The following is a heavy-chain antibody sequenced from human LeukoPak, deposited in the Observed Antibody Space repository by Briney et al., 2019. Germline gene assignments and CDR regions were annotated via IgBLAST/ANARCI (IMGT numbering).Heavy chain of an antibody. Sequence: PGGSLRLSCAASGFTFSSYWMSWVRQAPGKGLEWVSVISGGGDITYYADSVKGRFTISRDNSENTVYLQMNSLRAEDTAVYYCARALNYVSDYWGQGTLVIVSS. D-gene: IGHD3-10*02. CDR3: ARALNYVSDY. CDR1: GFTFSSYW. J-gene: IGHJ4*02. CDR2: ISGGGDIT. V-gene: IGHV3-23*01.